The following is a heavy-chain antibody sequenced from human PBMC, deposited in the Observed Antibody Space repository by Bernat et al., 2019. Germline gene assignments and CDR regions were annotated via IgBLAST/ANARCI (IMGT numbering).Heavy chain of an antibody. CDR1: GYTFTNYW. V-gene: IGHV1-46*03. D-gene: IGHD3-22*01. Sequence: QVQLVQSGAEVKKPGASVTLSCKASGYTFTNYWIYWVRQAPGQGLEWMGIINPKDGNRNYAQKFQGRVTMTTDTSTSTVYMELSSLRSEDTAVYYCARDCPKIVVGWFDPWGPGTLVTVSS. CDR2: INPKDGNR. CDR3: ARDCPKIVVGWFDP. J-gene: IGHJ5*02.